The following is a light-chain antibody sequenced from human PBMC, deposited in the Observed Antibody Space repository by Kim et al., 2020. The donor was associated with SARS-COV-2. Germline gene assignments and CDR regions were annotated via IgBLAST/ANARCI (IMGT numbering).Light chain of an antibody. CDR1: QSDISRH. Sequence: LSPGERATLSCRASQSDISRHLAWYQHKAGQAPRIHIYCAASRAASIPDTFSGSGSRTDFTLSISRLEIEDFAVNYCQQYGSSLTVGGGTKVDIK. CDR2: CAA. V-gene: IGKV3-20*01. J-gene: IGKJ4*01. CDR3: QQYGSSLT.